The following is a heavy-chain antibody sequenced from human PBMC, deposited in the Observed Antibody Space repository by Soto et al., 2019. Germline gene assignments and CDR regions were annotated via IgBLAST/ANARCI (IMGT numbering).Heavy chain of an antibody. CDR2: ISFNGDVT. V-gene: IGHV3-11*01. CDR1: GFSFSAYY. Sequence: VGSLRLSCAASGFSFSAYYMSWIRQAPGKGLEWVSYISFNGDVTRYSDSVEGRFTVSRDNAKKSLYLQMNSLRVEDTAVYHCARENGHPGHNYAMDVWGQGTTVTVSS. J-gene: IGHJ6*02. D-gene: IGHD2-8*01. CDR3: ARENGHPGHNYAMDV.